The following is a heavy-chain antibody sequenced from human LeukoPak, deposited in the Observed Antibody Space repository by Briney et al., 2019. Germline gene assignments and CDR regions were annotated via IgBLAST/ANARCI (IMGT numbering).Heavy chain of an antibody. CDR3: ARGAGRYGDYRDY. CDR2: IRYDGSNK. V-gene: IGHV3-30*02. CDR1: GFTFSSYG. J-gene: IGHJ4*02. D-gene: IGHD4-17*01. Sequence: GGSLRLSCAASGFTFSSYGMHWVRQAPGKGLEWVAFIRYDGSNKYYADSVKGRFTISRDNAKNSLYLHINSLRVEDTAVYYCARGAGRYGDYRDYWGQGTLVTVSS.